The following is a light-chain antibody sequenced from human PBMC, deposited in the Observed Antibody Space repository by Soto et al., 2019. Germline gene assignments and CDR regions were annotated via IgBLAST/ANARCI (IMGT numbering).Light chain of an antibody. CDR2: AAS. J-gene: IGKJ3*01. CDR3: QQYYSHPVT. V-gene: IGKV1-8*01. CDR1: QGISSY. Sequence: AIRMTQSPSSFSASTGDRVTITCRASQGISSYLAWYQQKPGKAPKLLIYAASTLQSGVPSRFSGSGSGTDFTLSISCLQSEDFATYYCQQYYSHPVTFGPGTKVDIK.